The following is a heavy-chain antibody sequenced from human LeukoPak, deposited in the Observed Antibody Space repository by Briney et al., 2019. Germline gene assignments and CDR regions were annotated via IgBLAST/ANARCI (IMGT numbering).Heavy chain of an antibody. CDR3: ARRYYDNSGHSYGYYFDY. V-gene: IGHV1-46*01. CDR2: ISPRGGST. J-gene: IGHJ4*02. Sequence: ASVKVSCKASGYTFIDYYMHWVRQAPGQGLEWMGIISPRGGSTIYAQDFQGRVTLTRDTSTSTVYMELSSLRSEDTAVYCCARRYYDNSGHSYGYYFDYWGQGILVTVSS. CDR1: GYTFIDYY. D-gene: IGHD3-22*01.